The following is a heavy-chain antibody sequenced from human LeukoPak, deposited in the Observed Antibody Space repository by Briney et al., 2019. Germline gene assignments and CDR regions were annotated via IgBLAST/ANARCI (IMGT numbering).Heavy chain of an antibody. CDR1: GGTFSSYA. CDR3: ARVPRYCSSTSCYFDYYYGMDV. CDR2: IIPIFGTA. Sequence: SVKVSCKASGGTFSSYAISWVRQAPGQGLEWMGGIIPIFGTANYAQKFQGRVTITADESTSTAYMELSSLRSEDTAVYYCARVPRYCSSTSCYFDYYYGMDVWGQGTTVTVSS. D-gene: IGHD2-2*01. V-gene: IGHV1-69*13. J-gene: IGHJ6*02.